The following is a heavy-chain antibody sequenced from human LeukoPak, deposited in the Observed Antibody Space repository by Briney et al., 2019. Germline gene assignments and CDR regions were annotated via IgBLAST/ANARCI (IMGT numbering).Heavy chain of an antibody. D-gene: IGHD6-19*01. CDR2: ISSSSSYI. J-gene: IGHJ4*02. Sequence: GGSLRLSCAASEFTFSDYSMNWVRQGPGKGLEWVSSISSSSSYIYYADSVKGRFTISRDNAKNSLYLQMNSLRAEDAAVYYCARGGGAVALHYFDYWGQGTLVTVSS. CDR1: EFTFSDYS. V-gene: IGHV3-21*01. CDR3: ARGGGAVALHYFDY.